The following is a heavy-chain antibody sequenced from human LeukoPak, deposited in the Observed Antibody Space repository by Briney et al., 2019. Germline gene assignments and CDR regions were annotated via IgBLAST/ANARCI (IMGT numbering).Heavy chain of an antibody. V-gene: IGHV3-7*05. CDR2: LNQDGSEK. CDR1: GFIFSSYA. J-gene: IGHJ6*04. Sequence: PGGSLRLSCAASGFIFSSYAMSWVRQAPGKGLEWVAILNQDGSEKYYVDSVKGRFTISRDNAENSLYLQMNSLRVEDTAIYYCARRRGDVWGEGTTVTVSS. CDR3: ARRRGDV.